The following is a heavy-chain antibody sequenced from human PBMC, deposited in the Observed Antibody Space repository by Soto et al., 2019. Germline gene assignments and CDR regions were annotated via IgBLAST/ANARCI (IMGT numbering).Heavy chain of an antibody. CDR2: IKSDGSGT. J-gene: IGHJ4*02. V-gene: IGHV3-74*01. CDR3: ARGDGDYYDGNGYLGRH. CDR1: GFTFSSYW. Sequence: EVQLVESGGGLVQPGGSLRLSCAASGFTFSSYWMHWVRQAPGKGLVWVSRIKSDGSGTSYADSVKGRLTISRDNAKNXXYLQMNRLRAEDTAVYYCARGDGDYYDGNGYLGRHWGQGTLVTVSS. D-gene: IGHD3-22*01.